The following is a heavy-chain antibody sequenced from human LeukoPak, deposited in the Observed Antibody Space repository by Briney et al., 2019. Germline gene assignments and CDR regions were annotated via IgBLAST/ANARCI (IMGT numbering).Heavy chain of an antibody. Sequence: GGSRRLSCAASGFTFSSYGMHWVRQAPGKGLEWVAFIRYDGSNKYYADSVKGRFTISRDNSKNTLYLQMNSLRAEDTAIYYCARENYYDSSGYYNYWGQGTLVTVSS. CDR1: GFTFSSYG. J-gene: IGHJ4*02. CDR2: IRYDGSNK. CDR3: ARENYYDSSGYYNY. V-gene: IGHV3-30*02. D-gene: IGHD3-22*01.